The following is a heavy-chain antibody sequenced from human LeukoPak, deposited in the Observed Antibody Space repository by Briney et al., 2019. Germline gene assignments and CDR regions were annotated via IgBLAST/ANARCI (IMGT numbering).Heavy chain of an antibody. D-gene: IGHD5-24*01. J-gene: IGHJ4*02. CDR1: GGSISSYY. CDR3: ARVGRDGYNYYYFDY. Sequence: SETLSLTCTVSGGSISSYYWSWIRQPAGKGLEWIGRIYTSGSTNYNPSLKSRVTMSVDTSKSQFSLKLSSVTAADTAVYYCARVGRDGYNYYYFDYWGQGTLVTVSS. V-gene: IGHV4-4*07. CDR2: IYTSGST.